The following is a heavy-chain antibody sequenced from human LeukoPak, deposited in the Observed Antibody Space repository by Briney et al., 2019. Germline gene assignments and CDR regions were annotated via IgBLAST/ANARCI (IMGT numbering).Heavy chain of an antibody. Sequence: VSSAKVSCKASGYTFTSYGISWVRPAPAQGLDWMGWINAYNCNTNYAQKLQDRLTMTTDTSTSTAYRELRTLRSDDTAVYYCARAHPIAAAEAYWGQGTLVTVS. CDR1: GYTFTSYG. D-gene: IGHD6-13*01. J-gene: IGHJ4*02. CDR3: ARAHPIAAAEAY. V-gene: IGHV1-18*01. CDR2: INAYNCNT.